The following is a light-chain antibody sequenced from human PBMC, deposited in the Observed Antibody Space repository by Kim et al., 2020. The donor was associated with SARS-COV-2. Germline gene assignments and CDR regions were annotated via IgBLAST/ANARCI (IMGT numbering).Light chain of an antibody. CDR1: NYNIGGNH. CDR3: AAWDDSMNAL. J-gene: IGLJ1*01. V-gene: IGLV1-44*01. CDR2: SND. Sequence: QSVLREPPSASGTPGQRVTISCSGSNYNIGGNHVNWYQQVPGMAPKLLIYSNDQRPSGVPDRFSGSKSGTSASLAISGLQSEDEADYYCAAWDDSMNALFGTGTKVTVL.